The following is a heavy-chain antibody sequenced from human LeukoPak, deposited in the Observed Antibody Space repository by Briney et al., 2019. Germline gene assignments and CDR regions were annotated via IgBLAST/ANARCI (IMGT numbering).Heavy chain of an antibody. CDR1: GFPFSDYL. V-gene: IGHV3-74*01. CDR3: ARGRPHGNDY. CDR2: IASDGSST. Sequence: GGSLRLSCFASGFPFSDYLLTWVRQAPGKGLVWVSRIASDGSSTTYADSVKGRFSISRDNAKNTLYLQMNSLRVEDTAVYYCARGRPHGNDYWGQGTLVTVSS. J-gene: IGHJ4*02. D-gene: IGHD4-23*01.